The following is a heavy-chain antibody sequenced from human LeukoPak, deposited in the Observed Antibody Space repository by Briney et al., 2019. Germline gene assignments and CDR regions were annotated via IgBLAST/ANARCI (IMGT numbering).Heavy chain of an antibody. CDR2: IYYSGST. Sequence: SETLSLTCTVSGGSISSSSYYWGWIRQPPGKGLEWIGSIYYSGSTYYDPSLKSRVTISVDTSKNQFSLKLSSVTAADTAVYYCAGLVVGRIQLWLRYYYYMDVWGKGTTVTVSS. CDR3: AGLVVGRIQLWLRYYYYMDV. D-gene: IGHD5-18*01. J-gene: IGHJ6*03. CDR1: GGSISSSSYY. V-gene: IGHV4-39*01.